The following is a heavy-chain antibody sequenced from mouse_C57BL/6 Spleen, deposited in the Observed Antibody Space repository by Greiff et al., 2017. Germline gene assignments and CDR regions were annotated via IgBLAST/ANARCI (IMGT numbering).Heavy chain of an antibody. D-gene: IGHD2-2*01. J-gene: IGHJ1*03. V-gene: IGHV1-82*01. CDR3: ARQGYGYDLWYFDV. CDR1: GYAFSSSW. Sequence: QVQLQQSGPELVKPGASVKISCKASGYAFSSSWMNWVKQRPGKGLEWIGRIYPGDGDTNYNGKFKGKATLTADKSSSTAYMQLSSLTSEDSAVYFCARQGYGYDLWYFDVWGTGTTVTVSS. CDR2: IYPGDGDT.